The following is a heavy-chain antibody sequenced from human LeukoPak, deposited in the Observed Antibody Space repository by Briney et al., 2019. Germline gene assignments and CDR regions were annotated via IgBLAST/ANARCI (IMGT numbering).Heavy chain of an antibody. CDR2: INSDGSRT. CDR3: ARELPREVTLDY. D-gene: IGHD2-21*02. CDR1: GFTLSSYE. V-gene: IGHV3-74*01. Sequence: GGSLRLSCAASGFTLSSYEMHWVRQAPGKGLVWVSRINSDGSRTGYADSVKGRFTISSDNAKNTLHLQMNSLRAEDTAIYYCARELPREVTLDYWGQGTLVTVSS. J-gene: IGHJ4*02.